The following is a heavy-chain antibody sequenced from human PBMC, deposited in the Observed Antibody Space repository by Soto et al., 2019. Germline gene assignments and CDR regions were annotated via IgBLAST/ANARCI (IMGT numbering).Heavy chain of an antibody. J-gene: IGHJ5*02. CDR1: GGSVSSGSYY. CDR3: ARDLHCIGPSFYGEDWFDP. CDR2: IYYSGST. Sequence: QVQLQESGPGLVKPSETLSLTCTVSGGSVSSGSYYWSWIRQPPGKGLEWIGYIYYSGSTNYNPALKSRVTISVDTSKNQFSLKLSSVTAADTAVYYCARDLHCIGPSFYGEDWFDPWGQGTLVTVSS. V-gene: IGHV4-61*01. D-gene: IGHD2-2*01.